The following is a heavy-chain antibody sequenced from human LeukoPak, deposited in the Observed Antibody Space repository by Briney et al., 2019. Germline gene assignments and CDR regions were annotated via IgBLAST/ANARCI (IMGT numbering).Heavy chain of an antibody. CDR1: GGTFSSHA. D-gene: IGHD2-2*01. CDR2: IIPISGTA. Sequence: SVKVSCKASGGTFSSHAIAWVRQAPGQGPEWMGGIIPISGTANYAQKFQGRVTITTDQSTSTAYMELSSLTSDDTAVYYCASGLQYQLLKALGYYYMDVWGEGTTVTVSS. V-gene: IGHV1-69*05. J-gene: IGHJ6*03. CDR3: ASGLQYQLLKALGYYYMDV.